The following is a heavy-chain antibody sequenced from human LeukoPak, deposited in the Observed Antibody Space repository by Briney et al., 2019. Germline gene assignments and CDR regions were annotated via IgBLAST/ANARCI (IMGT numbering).Heavy chain of an antibody. V-gene: IGHV3-33*01. J-gene: IGHJ6*02. CDR1: GFTFSSYG. D-gene: IGHD3-10*01. CDR2: IWYDGSNK. Sequence: GGSLRPSCAASGFTFSSYGMHWVRQAPGKGLEWVAVIWYDGSNKYYADSVKGRFTISRDNSKNTLYLQMNSLRAEDTAVYYCASAYGSGSYYGMDVWGQGTTVTVSS. CDR3: ASAYGSGSYYGMDV.